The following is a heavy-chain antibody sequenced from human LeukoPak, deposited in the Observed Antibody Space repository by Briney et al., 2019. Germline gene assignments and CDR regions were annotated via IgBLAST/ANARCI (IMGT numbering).Heavy chain of an antibody. D-gene: IGHD5-12*01. CDR3: AKAPGINSGYDPDAEYFQH. CDR2: ISGSGGST. J-gene: IGHJ1*01. V-gene: IGHV3-23*01. Sequence: GGSLRLSCAASGFTFSSYAMSWVCQAPGKGLEWVSAISGSGGSTYYADSVKGRFTISRDNSKNTLYLQMNSLRAEDTAVYYCAKAPGINSGYDPDAEYFQHWGQGTLVTVSS. CDR1: GFTFSSYA.